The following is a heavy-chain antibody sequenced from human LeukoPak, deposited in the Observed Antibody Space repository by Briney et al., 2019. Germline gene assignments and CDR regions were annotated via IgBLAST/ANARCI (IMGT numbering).Heavy chain of an antibody. CDR1: GYTFTSYG. CDR3: ARGGEYDFWSGYINWFDP. D-gene: IGHD3-3*01. CDR2: ISAYNGNT. J-gene: IGHJ5*02. Sequence: ASVKVSCKASGYTFTSYGISWVRQAPGQGLEWMGWISAYNGNTNYAQKLQGRVTMTTDTSTSTAYMELRSLRSEDTAVYYCARGGEYDFWSGYINWFDPWGQGTLVTVSS. V-gene: IGHV1-18*01.